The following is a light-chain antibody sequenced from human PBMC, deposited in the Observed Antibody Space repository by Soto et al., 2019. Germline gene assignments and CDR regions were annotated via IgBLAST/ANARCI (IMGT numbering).Light chain of an antibody. CDR1: QSLLHSDGDNY. CDR3: MQTLQTPYT. Sequence: DIVMTQSPLSLPVTPGEPASISCKSSQSLLHSDGDNYLEWYVQKAGQSPQLLIYLVSHRASGVPDRLSGSGSGTYFTLKISKVEADDVWVYYCMQTLQTPYTFGPGTKVEIK. V-gene: IGKV2-28*01. J-gene: IGKJ3*01. CDR2: LVS.